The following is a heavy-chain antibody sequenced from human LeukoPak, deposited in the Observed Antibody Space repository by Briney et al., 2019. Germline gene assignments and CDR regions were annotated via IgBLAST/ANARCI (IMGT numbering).Heavy chain of an antibody. D-gene: IGHD1-14*01. J-gene: IGHJ4*02. CDR1: GFTFNDYP. CDR3: ATGSQPGTTFDY. CDR2: ISGDGSVT. V-gene: IGHV3-43*02. Sequence: GGSLRLSCAASGFTFNDYPMHWVRQAPGKGLDWVSLISGDGSVTYYADSVKGRFTISRDNSKNSLYLQMNSLRVEDTALYYCATGSQPGTTFDYWGQGTLVTASS.